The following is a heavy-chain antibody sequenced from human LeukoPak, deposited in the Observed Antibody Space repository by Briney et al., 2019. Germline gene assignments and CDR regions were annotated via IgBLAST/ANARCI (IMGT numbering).Heavy chain of an antibody. D-gene: IGHD3-10*01. CDR3: ATLRFGSGSYYADY. CDR2: ISYDGSNK. Sequence: GGSLRLSCAASGCTFSSYSMNWGRQAPGKGLEWVSIISYDGSNKYYADSVRGRFTISRDNSQSTLYLQMNGLRTEDTAIYFCATLRFGSGSYYADYWGQGTQVTVSS. J-gene: IGHJ4*02. V-gene: IGHV3-30*03. CDR1: GCTFSSYS.